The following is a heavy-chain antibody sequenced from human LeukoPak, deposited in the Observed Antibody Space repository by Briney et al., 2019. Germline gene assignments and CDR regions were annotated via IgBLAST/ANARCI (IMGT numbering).Heavy chain of an antibody. V-gene: IGHV3-11*04. Sequence: PGGSLRLSCAASGFTFSDYYMSWIRQAPGKGLEWVSYISSSGSTIYYADSVKGRFTISRDNAKNSLYLQMNSLRAEDTAVYYCARVAYYDSRAQDVWGQGTMVTVSS. D-gene: IGHD3-22*01. CDR1: GFTFSDYY. J-gene: IGHJ3*01. CDR3: ARVAYYDSRAQDV. CDR2: ISSSGSTI.